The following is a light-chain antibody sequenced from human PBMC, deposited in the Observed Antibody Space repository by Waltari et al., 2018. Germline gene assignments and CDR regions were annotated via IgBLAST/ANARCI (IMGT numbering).Light chain of an antibody. CDR2: KAN. CDR3: ALYMGSGIWV. J-gene: IGLJ3*02. CDR1: SGSLSTTSY. V-gene: IGLV8-61*01. Sequence: QTVVTQEPSLSVSPGGTVTLTCALSSGSLSTTSYATWYQQTPGQAPRTLVYKANARSSGVPARSSGSFLGNTAALTVTGAQAEDESDYYCALYMGSGIWVFGGGTRLTVL.